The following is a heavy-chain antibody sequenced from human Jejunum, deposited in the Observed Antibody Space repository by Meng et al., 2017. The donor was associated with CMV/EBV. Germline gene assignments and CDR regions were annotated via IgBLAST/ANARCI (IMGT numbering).Heavy chain of an antibody. CDR3: ARYGLQSGFFDY. V-gene: IGHV7-4-1*02. J-gene: IGHJ4*02. D-gene: IGHD5-24*01. CDR1: GYTFTSYA. Sequence: SFKASGYTFTSYAVNWLRQAPGQGLEWMGWINTNTRNPTYAQGFTGRFVFSLDTSVDTAYVQISGLQPEDTAVYYCARYGLQSGFFDYWGQGTLVTVSS. CDR2: INTNTRNP.